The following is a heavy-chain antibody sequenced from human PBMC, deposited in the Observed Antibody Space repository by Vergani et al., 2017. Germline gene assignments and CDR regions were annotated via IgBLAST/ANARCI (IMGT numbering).Heavy chain of an antibody. J-gene: IGHJ4*02. CDR3: AKDRVDSSWTDYYFDC. CDR1: GFTFSSYA. D-gene: IGHD6-13*01. V-gene: IGHV3-23*01. CDR2: ISGSGGST. Sequence: EVQLLESGGGLVQPGGSLRLSCAASGFTFSSYAMSWVRQAPGKGLEWVSAISGSGGSTYYADSVKGRFTISRDNSKNTLYLQMNSLRAEDTAVYYCAKDRVDSSWTDYYFDCWGQGTLVTVSS.